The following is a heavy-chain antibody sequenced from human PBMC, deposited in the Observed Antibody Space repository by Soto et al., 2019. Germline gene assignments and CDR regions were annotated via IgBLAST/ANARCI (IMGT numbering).Heavy chain of an antibody. CDR3: ARATVPYYFDY. CDR1: GGSFSGYY. J-gene: IGHJ4*02. D-gene: IGHD4-17*01. CDR2: INHSGST. Sequence: SETLSLTCAVYGGSFSGYYWSWIRQPPGKGLEWIGEINHSGSTNNTPSPKNPVHQTVNTAKNPFSLKLSSVTAADTAVYYCARATVPYYFDYWGQGTLVTVSS. V-gene: IGHV4-34*01.